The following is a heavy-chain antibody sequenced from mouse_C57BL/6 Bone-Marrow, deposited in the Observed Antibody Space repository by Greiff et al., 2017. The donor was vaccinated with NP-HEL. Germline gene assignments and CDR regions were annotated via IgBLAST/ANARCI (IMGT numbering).Heavy chain of an antibody. J-gene: IGHJ3*01. D-gene: IGHD2-5*01. CDR1: GFSLTSYG. CDR2: IWSGGST. V-gene: IGHV2-2*01. CDR3: ARRYSNYLAWFAY. Sequence: VQLQQSGPGLVQPSQSLSITCTVSGFSLTSYGVHWVRQSPGKGLEWLGVIWSGGSTDYNAAFISRLSISKDNSKSQVFFKMNSLQADDTAIYYCARRYSNYLAWFAYWGQGTLVTVSA.